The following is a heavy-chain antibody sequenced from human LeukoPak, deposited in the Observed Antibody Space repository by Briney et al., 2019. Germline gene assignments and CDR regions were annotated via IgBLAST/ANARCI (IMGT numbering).Heavy chain of an antibody. CDR1: GFAFSSYN. V-gene: IGHV3-21*01. J-gene: IGHJ4*02. CDR2: ISDSSTYI. D-gene: IGHD2-15*01. Sequence: PGGSLRLSCAASGFAFSSYNMNWVRQAPGKGLEWVSSISDSSTYIYYSDSLKGRFTISRDNAKKSLYLQMNSLRAEDTAVYYCARDRVEYCSGGSCQYFDYWGQGTLVTVSS. CDR3: ARDRVEYCSGGSCQYFDY.